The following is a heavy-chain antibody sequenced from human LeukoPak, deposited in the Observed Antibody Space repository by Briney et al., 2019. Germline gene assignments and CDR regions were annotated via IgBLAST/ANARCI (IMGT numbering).Heavy chain of an antibody. V-gene: IGHV1-8*01. CDR1: GYTFTSYD. CDR2: MNPNSGNT. CDR3: ARGRYDILTGYYYFDY. Sequence: ASVKVSCKASGYTFTSYDINWVRQATGQGPEWMGWMNPNSGNTGYAQKFQGRVTMTRDTSTSTVYMELSGLRSEDTAVYYCARGRYDILTGYYYFDYWGQGTLVTVSS. D-gene: IGHD3-9*01. J-gene: IGHJ4*02.